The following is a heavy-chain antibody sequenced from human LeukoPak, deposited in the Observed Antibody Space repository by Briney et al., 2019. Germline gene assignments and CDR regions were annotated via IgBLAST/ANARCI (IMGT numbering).Heavy chain of an antibody. CDR2: ISYDGSNK. D-gene: IGHD6-19*01. V-gene: IGHV3-30*03. CDR1: GFTFSSYG. Sequence: GGSLRLSCAASGFTFSSYGMHWVRQAPGKGLEWVAVISYDGSNKYYADSVKGRFTISRDNSKNTLYLQMNSLRAEDTAVYYCARGRLTSSWYYFDYWGQGTLVTVSS. J-gene: IGHJ4*02. CDR3: ARGRLTSSWYYFDY.